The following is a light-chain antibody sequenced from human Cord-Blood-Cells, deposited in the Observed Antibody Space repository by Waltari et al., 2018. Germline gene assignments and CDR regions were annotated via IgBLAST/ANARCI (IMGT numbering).Light chain of an antibody. CDR1: SSDVGGYYY. J-gene: IGLJ3*02. V-gene: IGLV2-11*01. CDR3: CSYAGSYTWV. Sequence: QSALTQPRSVSGSPGQSVTLSCTGTSSDVGGYYYVSWYQQHPGKAPQLMIYDVSKRPSGVADRFSGSKSANTAALPISGGQAEDEAAYYCCSYAGSYTWVFGGGTKLTVL. CDR2: DVS.